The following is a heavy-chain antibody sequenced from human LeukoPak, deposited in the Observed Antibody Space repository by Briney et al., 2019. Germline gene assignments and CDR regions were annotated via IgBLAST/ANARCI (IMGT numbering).Heavy chain of an antibody. J-gene: IGHJ6*02. V-gene: IGHV4-39*01. CDR2: IYYSGSA. CDR3: ASLASSTYYGMDV. Sequence: SETLSLTCTVSGDSISSSRYYWGWIRQPPGKGLEWIGSIYYSGSAFYNPSLKSRVTISVDTSKNQFSLKLSSVTAADTAVYYCASLASSTYYGMDVWGQGTTVTVSS. CDR1: GDSISSSRYY. D-gene: IGHD5/OR15-5a*01.